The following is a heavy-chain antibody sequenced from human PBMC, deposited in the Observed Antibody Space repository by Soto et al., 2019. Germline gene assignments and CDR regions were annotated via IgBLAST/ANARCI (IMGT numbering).Heavy chain of an antibody. V-gene: IGHV4-59*11. Sequence: PSETLSLTCTVSSGSISSHYWSWIRQPPGKGLEYIGFIYYSGSTNYSPSLKSRVTISLDTSKNQFSLKLRSVTAADTAFYYCARLSGSGPVNLFDPWGQGTLVTVSS. D-gene: IGHD3-10*01. J-gene: IGHJ5*02. CDR3: ARLSGSGPVNLFDP. CDR1: SGSISSHY. CDR2: IYYSGST.